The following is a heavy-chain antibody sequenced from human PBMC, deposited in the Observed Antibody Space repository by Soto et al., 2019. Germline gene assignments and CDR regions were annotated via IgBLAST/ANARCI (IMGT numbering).Heavy chain of an antibody. V-gene: IGHV2-5*02. CDR3: ARFTNGWFGGY. D-gene: IGHD3-10*01. J-gene: IGHJ4*02. Sequence: QITLKESGPTLVKPTQTLTLTCTFSGLSLSTSGVGVGWIRQPPGKALEWLALIYWDDDKRYSPSLKSRLTITKDTSKNPVVLRMTNMDPVDTATYSCARFTNGWFGGYWGQGTLVTVSS. CDR2: IYWDDDK. CDR1: GLSLSTSGVG.